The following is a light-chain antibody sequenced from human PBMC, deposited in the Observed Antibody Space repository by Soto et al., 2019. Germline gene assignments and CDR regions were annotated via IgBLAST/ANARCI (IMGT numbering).Light chain of an antibody. J-gene: IGKJ1*01. V-gene: IGKV1-5*01. CDR2: DAS. CDR3: QQYTSHWT. CDR1: QSISSW. Sequence: DIQMTQSPSTLSASVGDRVTITCRASQSISSWLAWYQQKPGKAPKLLIYDASSLESGVPSRFSGSGSWTEFTLNISRLQPDDFATYYCQQYTSHWTFGQGTKVDIX.